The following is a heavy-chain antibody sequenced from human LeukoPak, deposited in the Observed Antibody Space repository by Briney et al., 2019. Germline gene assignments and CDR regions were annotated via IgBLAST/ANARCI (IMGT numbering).Heavy chain of an antibody. Sequence: ASVKVSCKASGYTXTGYYLHGVRQAPGQGLEWMGWINPNSGGTNYAQKFQGRVTMTRDTSISTAYMELSRLSSDDTAVYYCATDLGSSWIYWGQGTLVTVSS. D-gene: IGHD6-13*01. CDR1: GYTXTGYY. J-gene: IGHJ4*01. CDR2: INPNSGGT. V-gene: IGHV1-2*02. CDR3: ATDLGSSWIY.